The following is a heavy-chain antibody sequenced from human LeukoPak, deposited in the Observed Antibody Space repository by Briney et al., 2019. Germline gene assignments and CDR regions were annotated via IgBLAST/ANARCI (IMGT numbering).Heavy chain of an antibody. J-gene: IGHJ5*02. Sequence: PGGSLRLPCAASGFTFSSYAMHWVRQTPGEGLVWVSRIKSDGSTIYADSVKGRFTISRDNARNTLYLQMNSLRVEDTAMYYCARAVTYFYGSVTYDWFDPWGQGTLVTVSS. V-gene: IGHV3-74*01. D-gene: IGHD3-10*01. CDR1: GFTFSSYA. CDR3: ARAVTYFYGSVTYDWFDP. CDR2: IKSDGST.